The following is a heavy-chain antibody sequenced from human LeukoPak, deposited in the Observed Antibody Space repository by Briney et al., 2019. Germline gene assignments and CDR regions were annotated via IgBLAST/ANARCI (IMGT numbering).Heavy chain of an antibody. J-gene: IGHJ3*02. CDR2: INWNGGST. V-gene: IGHV3-20*04. D-gene: IGHD3-22*01. Sequence: GGSLRLSCAASGFTFINYSMNWVRQAPGKGLEWVSGINWNGGSTGYADSVKGRFTISRDNAKNSLYLQMNSLRAEDTAVYYCARDFALGYYYDSSGYYGDAFDIWGQGTMVTVSS. CDR3: ARDFALGYYYDSSGYYGDAFDI. CDR1: GFTFINYS.